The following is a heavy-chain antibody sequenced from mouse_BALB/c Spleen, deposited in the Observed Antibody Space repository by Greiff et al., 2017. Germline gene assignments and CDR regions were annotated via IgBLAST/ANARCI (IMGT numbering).Heavy chain of an antibody. D-gene: IGHD1-2*01. V-gene: IGHV5-6*01. CDR3: ARPFITTATYYFDY. CDR2: ISSGGSYT. CDR1: GFAFSSYG. J-gene: IGHJ2*01. Sequence: EVKLVESGGDLVKPGGSLKLSCAASGFAFSSYGMSWVRQTPDKRLEWVATISSGGSYTYYPDSVKGRFTISRDNAKNTLYLQMSSLKSEDTAMYYCARPFITTATYYFDYWGQGTTLTVSS.